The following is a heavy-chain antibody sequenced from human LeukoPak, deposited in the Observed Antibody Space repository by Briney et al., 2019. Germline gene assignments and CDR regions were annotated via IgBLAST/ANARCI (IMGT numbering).Heavy chain of an antibody. D-gene: IGHD3-3*01. CDR1: GFIFSQYS. J-gene: IGHJ4*02. V-gene: IGHV3-48*04. CDR2: IRSSSET. Sequence: HTGGSLRLSCAASGFIFSQYSMNWVRQAPGKGLEWVSHIRSSSETFYADSVKGRFTISRDNAKNTLYLQMNSLRAEDTAVYYCARRYDFWSDLDYWGQGTLVTVSS. CDR3: ARRYDFWSDLDY.